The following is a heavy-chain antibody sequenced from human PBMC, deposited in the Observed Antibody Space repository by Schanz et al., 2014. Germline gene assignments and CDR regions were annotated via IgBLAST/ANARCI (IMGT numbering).Heavy chain of an antibody. V-gene: IGHV3-7*01. CDR1: GFTFTGHW. D-gene: IGHD2-2*01. CDR3: ERFQSPHQPFDY. J-gene: IGHJ4*02. Sequence: DVQLVESGGGLVQPGGSLRLSCAASGFTFTGHWMSWVRQAPGKGLEWVANIKQDGSERYYVDSVKGRFTISRDNAKNSLYLQMNSLRAEDTAVYYCERFQSPHQPFDYWGQGTLVTVSS. CDR2: IKQDGSER.